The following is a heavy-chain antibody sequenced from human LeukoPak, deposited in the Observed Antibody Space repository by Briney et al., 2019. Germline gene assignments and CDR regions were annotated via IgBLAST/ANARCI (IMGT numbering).Heavy chain of an antibody. CDR2: DHYSGST. Sequence: PSETLSLTCTVSGGSISDYYWSWIRQPPGKGLECIGYDHYSGSTNYNPSLKSRVTTSVDTAKNQFSLKLTSVTAADTAVYYCARGAHYFDYWGQGALVTVSS. V-gene: IGHV4-59*01. CDR1: GGSISDYY. J-gene: IGHJ4*02. CDR3: ARGAHYFDY.